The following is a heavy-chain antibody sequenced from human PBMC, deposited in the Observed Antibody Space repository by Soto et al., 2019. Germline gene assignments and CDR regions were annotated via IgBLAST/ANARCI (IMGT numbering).Heavy chain of an antibody. V-gene: IGHV1-18*01. J-gene: IGHJ4*02. CDR3: ARSGPPAGY. CDR2: ISAYNGNT. D-gene: IGHD3-10*01. Sequence: QVQLVQSGAEVKKPGASVKVACKASGYTFTSYAISWVRQAPGQGLEWMGWISAYNGNTNYAQKLQGRVTMTTDTSTTPAYMELRSLGSDATAVYYCARSGPPAGYWGQGPLVTVSS. CDR1: GYTFTSYA.